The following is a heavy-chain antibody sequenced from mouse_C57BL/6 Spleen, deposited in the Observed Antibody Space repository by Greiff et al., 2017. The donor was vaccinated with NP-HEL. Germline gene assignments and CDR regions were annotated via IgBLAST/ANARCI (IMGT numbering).Heavy chain of an antibody. V-gene: IGHV1-64*01. Sequence: VQLQQPGAELVKPGASVKLSCKASGYTFTSYWMHWVKQRPGQGLEWIGMIHPTSGSTNYNEKFKNKATLTVDKSSSTAYMQLSSLTSEDSAVYFCARAKRYLYYFAYWGQGTTLTVSS. CDR3: ARAKRYLYYFAY. CDR2: IHPTSGST. CDR1: GYTFTSYW. J-gene: IGHJ2*01. D-gene: IGHD2-14*01.